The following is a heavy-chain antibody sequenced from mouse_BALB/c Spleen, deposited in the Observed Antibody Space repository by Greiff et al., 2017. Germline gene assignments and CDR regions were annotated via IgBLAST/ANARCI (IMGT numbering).Heavy chain of an antibody. CDR1: GFNIKDTY. CDR2: IDPANGNT. D-gene: IGHD1-2*01. V-gene: IGHV14-3*02. Sequence: EVQLQQSGAELVKPGASVKLSCTASGFNIKDTYMHWVKQRPEQGLEWIGRIDPANGNTKYDPKFQGKATITADTSSNTAYLQLSSLTSEDTAVYYCARAALYAMDDWGQGTSVTVSS. CDR3: ARAALYAMDD. J-gene: IGHJ4*01.